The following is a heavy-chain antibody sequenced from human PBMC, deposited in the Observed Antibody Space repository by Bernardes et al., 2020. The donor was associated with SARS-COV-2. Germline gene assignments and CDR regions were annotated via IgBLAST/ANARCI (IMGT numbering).Heavy chain of an antibody. V-gene: IGHV2-5*02. CDR3: AHRYTGSHFDY. Sequence: SGPTLLKPTQTLTLTCPFSLFSLSPTGVGVGWIRQPPGEALEWLALIFWDDDKFYSPSLKSRLSVTKDTAKNQVVLSMTDMDPVDTGTYYCAHRYTGSHFDYWGQGTLVTVSS. CDR2: IFWDDDK. D-gene: IGHD1-26*01. J-gene: IGHJ4*02. CDR1: LFSLSPTGVG.